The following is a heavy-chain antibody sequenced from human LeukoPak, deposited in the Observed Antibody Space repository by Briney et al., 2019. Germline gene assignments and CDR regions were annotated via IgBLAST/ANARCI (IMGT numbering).Heavy chain of an antibody. D-gene: IGHD1-26*01. Sequence: ASVKVSCKASGGTFSSYAISWVRQAPGQGLEWMGWINPNSGGTNYAQKFQGRVTMTRDTSISTAYMELSRLRSDDTAVYYCARDRSGSYDPWGQGTLVTVSS. CDR2: INPNSGGT. J-gene: IGHJ5*02. V-gene: IGHV1-2*02. CDR1: GGTFSSYA. CDR3: ARDRSGSYDP.